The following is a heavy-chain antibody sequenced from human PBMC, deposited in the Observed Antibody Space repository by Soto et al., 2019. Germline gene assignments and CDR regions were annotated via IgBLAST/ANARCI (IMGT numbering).Heavy chain of an antibody. CDR1: GFTFSDYY. CDR2: ISSSGSTI. V-gene: IGHV3-11*01. J-gene: IGHJ6*02. Sequence: QVQLVESGGGLVKPGGSLRLSCAASGFTFSDYYMSWIRQAPGKGLEWVSYISSSGSTIYYADSVKGRFTISRDNAKNSLYLQMNSLRAEDTAVYYCARDLKAPSQQQLVFDQPASSPPRDYGMDVWGQGTTVTVSS. D-gene: IGHD6-13*01. CDR3: ARDLKAPSQQQLVFDQPASSPPRDYGMDV.